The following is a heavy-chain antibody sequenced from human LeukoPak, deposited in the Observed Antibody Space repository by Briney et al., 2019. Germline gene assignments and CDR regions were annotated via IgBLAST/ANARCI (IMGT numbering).Heavy chain of an antibody. CDR1: GFNFRDYY. CDR3: ARYYYDSSGYYYFDY. J-gene: IGHJ4*02. Sequence: GGSLRLSCVASGFNFRDYYMGWIRQAPGKGLEWVSYNNSSGSTIYYAASVKGRFTISRDNAKNSLYLQMNSLRTEDTAVYSCARYYYDSSGYYYFDYWCQGTLVTVSS. D-gene: IGHD3-22*01. V-gene: IGHV3-11*01. CDR2: NNSSGSTI.